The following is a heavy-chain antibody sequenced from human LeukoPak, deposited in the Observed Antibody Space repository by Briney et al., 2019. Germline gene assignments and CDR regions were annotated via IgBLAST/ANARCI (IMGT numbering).Heavy chain of an antibody. CDR1: GYTFTSYG. V-gene: IGHV1-18*01. J-gene: IGHJ4*02. Sequence: GASVKVSCKASGYTFTSYGISWVRQAPGQGLEWMGWISAYNGNTKYAQKFQGRVTMTTDTSTTTAYMELRGLISDDTAVYYCASGPTSTLRWFIPFDYWGQGTLVTVS. D-gene: IGHD4-23*01. CDR3: ASGPTSTLRWFIPFDY. CDR2: ISAYNGNT.